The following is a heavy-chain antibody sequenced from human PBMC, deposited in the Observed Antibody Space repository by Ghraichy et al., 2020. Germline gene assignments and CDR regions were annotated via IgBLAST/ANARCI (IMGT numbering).Heavy chain of an antibody. V-gene: IGHV3-23*01. CDR2: ISGSGGST. J-gene: IGHJ3*02. Sequence: GGSLRLSCAASGFTFSSYAMSWVRQAPGKGLEWVSAISGSGGSTYYADSVKGRFTISRDNSKNTLYLQMNSLRAEDTAVYYCAKDAGGVFAWVTDAFDIWGQGTMVTVSS. D-gene: IGHD6-13*01. CDR1: GFTFSSYA. CDR3: AKDAGGVFAWVTDAFDI.